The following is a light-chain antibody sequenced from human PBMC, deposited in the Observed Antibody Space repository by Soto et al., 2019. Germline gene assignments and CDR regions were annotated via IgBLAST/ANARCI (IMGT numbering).Light chain of an antibody. Sequence: DVVITQTPLSLSVAPGQPASICCKSSQSLLHITGETFLFWYLQEPGQSPQLLIYEVSTRVSGVPDRFSGSGSGTDFTLEISRVETDDVGIYYCMQSTQLPPTFGQGTKVDIK. CDR2: EVS. V-gene: IGKV2D-29*02. J-gene: IGKJ1*01. CDR1: QSLLHITGETF. CDR3: MQSTQLPPT.